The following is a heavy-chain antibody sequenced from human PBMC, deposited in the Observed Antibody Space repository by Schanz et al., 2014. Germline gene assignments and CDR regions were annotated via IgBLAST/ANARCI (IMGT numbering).Heavy chain of an antibody. CDR1: GFSFRKSA. CDR3: AKSKSQLPLFDY. D-gene: IGHD2-21*01. CDR2: LTEGGGGT. J-gene: IGHJ4*02. V-gene: IGHV3-23*01. Sequence: EVQLLESGGTVVQPGGSLRLSCAASGFSFRKSAMSWVRQAPGKGLEWVSGLTEGGGGTYYTDAVKGRFTISRDSSKNTLYLQMNSLRADDTAVYYCAKSKSQLPLFDYWGQGTLVAVSS.